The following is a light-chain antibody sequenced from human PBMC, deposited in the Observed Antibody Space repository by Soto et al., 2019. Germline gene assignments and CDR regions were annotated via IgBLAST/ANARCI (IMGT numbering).Light chain of an antibody. CDR3: CSYAGSRTLI. J-gene: IGLJ2*01. CDR1: SSDVGGYNY. CDR2: DVS. V-gene: IGLV2-11*01. Sequence: QSVLTQPRSVSGSPGQSVTISCTGTSSDVGGYNYVTWYQQHPGKAPKLMIFDVSNRPSGVPDRFSGAKSGNTASLTISGLRAEDEAEYHCCSYAGSRTLIFGGGTKVTVL.